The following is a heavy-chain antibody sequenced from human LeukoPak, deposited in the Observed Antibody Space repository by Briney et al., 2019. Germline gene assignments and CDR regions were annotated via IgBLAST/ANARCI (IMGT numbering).Heavy chain of an antibody. CDR1: GYTFTSYG. D-gene: IGHD3-9*01. CDR2: NSAYNGNT. J-gene: IGHJ6*02. CDR3: ARSHYDILTGYYGPGYYYYYGMDV. V-gene: IGHV1-18*01. Sequence: ASVKVSCKASGYTFTSYGISWVRQAPGQGLEWMGWNSAYNGNTNYAQKLQGRVTMTTDTSTSTAYMELRSLRSDDTAVYYCARSHYDILTGYYGPGYYYYYGMDVWGQGTTVTVSS.